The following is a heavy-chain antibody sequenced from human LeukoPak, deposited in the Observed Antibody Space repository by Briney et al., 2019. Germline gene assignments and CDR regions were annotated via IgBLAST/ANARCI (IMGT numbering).Heavy chain of an antibody. D-gene: IGHD6-19*01. CDR2: INPNSGGT. V-gene: IGHV1-2*02. Sequence: ASVKVSCKASGYTFTGYYMHWVRQAPGQGLEWMGWINPNSGGTNYAQKFQGRVTMTGDTSISTAYMELSRLRSDDTAVYYCARGGYSSGWWGNYFDYWGQGTLVTVSS. CDR3: ARGGYSSGWWGNYFDY. CDR1: GYTFTGYY. J-gene: IGHJ4*02.